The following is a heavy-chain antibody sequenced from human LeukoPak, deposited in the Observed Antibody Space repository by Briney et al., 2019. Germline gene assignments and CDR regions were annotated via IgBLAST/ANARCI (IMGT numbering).Heavy chain of an antibody. V-gene: IGHV3-30-3*01. Sequence: GGSLRPSCAASGFTFSSYAMHWVRQAPGKGLEWVAVISYDGSNKYYADSVKGRFTISRDNAKNTLYLQMNSLRAEDTAIYYCARVAYSSNWYIDYWGQGTLVAVSS. CDR1: GFTFSSYA. CDR3: ARVAYSSNWYIDY. D-gene: IGHD6-13*01. J-gene: IGHJ4*02. CDR2: ISYDGSNK.